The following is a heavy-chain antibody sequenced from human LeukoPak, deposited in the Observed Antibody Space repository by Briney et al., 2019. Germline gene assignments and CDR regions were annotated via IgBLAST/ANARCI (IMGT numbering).Heavy chain of an antibody. D-gene: IGHD6-19*01. V-gene: IGHV3-30*18. Sequence: GRSLRLSCAASGFTFSSYGMHWVRQAPGKGLEWVAVISYDGSNKYYADSVKGRFTISRDNSKNTLYLQMNSLRAEDTAVYYCWKAGGSGWYPDFDYWGQGTLVTVSS. CDR1: GFTFSSYG. J-gene: IGHJ4*02. CDR3: WKAGGSGWYPDFDY. CDR2: ISYDGSNK.